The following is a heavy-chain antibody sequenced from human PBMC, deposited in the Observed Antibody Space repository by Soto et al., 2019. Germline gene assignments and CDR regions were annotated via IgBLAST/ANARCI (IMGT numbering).Heavy chain of an antibody. V-gene: IGHV3-23*01. J-gene: IGHJ6*02. CDR1: GFTFSSYA. CDR2: ISGSGGST. CDR3: AKDPGYTTIPGMDV. Sequence: GGSLRLSCAASGFTFSSYAMSWVRQAPGEGLEWVSAISGSGGSTYYADPVKGRFTISRDNSKNTLYLQMNSLRAEDTAVYYCAKDPGYTTIPGMDVWGQGTTVTVSS. D-gene: IGHD5-12*01.